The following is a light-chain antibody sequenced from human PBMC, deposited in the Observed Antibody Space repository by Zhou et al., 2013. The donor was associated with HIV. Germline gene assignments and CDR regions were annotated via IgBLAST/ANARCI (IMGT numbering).Light chain of an antibody. Sequence: EVVLTQSPDTLSLSPGQRATLSCRASQTVNGSYLAWYQQNPGQAPRLLIFGASSRATGIPDRFSGGGSGSDFTLSISRLEPTDFAVYYCQYYHTSPRQWTFGQGTKVEIK. V-gene: IGKV3-20*01. CDR2: GAS. CDR1: QTVNGSY. J-gene: IGKJ1*01. CDR3: QYYHTSPRQWT.